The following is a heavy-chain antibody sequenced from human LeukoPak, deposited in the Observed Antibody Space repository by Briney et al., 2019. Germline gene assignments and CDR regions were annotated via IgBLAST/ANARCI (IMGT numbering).Heavy chain of an antibody. V-gene: IGHV1-69*04. CDR3: ARGGSRSSRLLQSHGMDV. Sequence: VKVPFKASGVTFSSYAISWVRQAPGQGLEWMGRIIPIRGIANYAQKFQGRVKITADKFTSTAYMELSSLRSEDTAVYYCARGGSRSSRLLQSHGMDVWGQGTTVTVSS. D-gene: IGHD6-13*01. CDR2: IIPIRGIA. J-gene: IGHJ6*02. CDR1: GVTFSSYA.